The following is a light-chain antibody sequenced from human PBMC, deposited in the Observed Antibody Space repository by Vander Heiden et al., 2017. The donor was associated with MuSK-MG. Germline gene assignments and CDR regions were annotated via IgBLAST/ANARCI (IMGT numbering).Light chain of an antibody. CDR1: KGMSSY. Sequence: DIQSNQSSSFLSASVGDRVTTTWRASKGMSSYLAWYQQKPGKAPTLLIYAASTLQSGVPSRFSGSGAGTEFTITISSLQPDDFATYYCQQLNSYPTWTFGQGTKVEIK. CDR3: QQLNSYPTWT. CDR2: AAS. J-gene: IGKJ1*01. V-gene: IGKV1-9*01.